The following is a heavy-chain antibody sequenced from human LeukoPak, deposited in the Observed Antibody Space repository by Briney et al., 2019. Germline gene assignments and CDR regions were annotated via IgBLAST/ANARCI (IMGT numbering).Heavy chain of an antibody. D-gene: IGHD5-12*01. CDR1: GYTFTSYY. CDR2: IIPIFGTA. V-gene: IGHV1-69*13. Sequence: SVKVSCKASGYTFTSYYMHWVRQAPGQGLEWMGEIIPIFGTANYAQKFQGRVTITADESTSTAYMELSSLRSEDTAVYYCAAPTEATTYSFYYYYYGMDVWGQGTTVTVSS. CDR3: AAPTEATTYSFYYYYYGMDV. J-gene: IGHJ6*02.